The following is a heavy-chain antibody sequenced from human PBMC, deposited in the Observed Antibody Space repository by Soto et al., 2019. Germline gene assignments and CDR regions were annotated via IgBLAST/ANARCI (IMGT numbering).Heavy chain of an antibody. CDR2: IKQDGSEK. CDR1: GFTFSSYW. CDR3: ARVEAYYDFRADYFDY. Sequence: EVQLVESGGGLVQPGGSLRLSCAASGFTFSSYWMSWVRQAPGKGLEWVANIKQDGSEKYYVDSVKGRFTISRDNAKNSLYLQMNSLRAEDTAVYYCARVEAYYDFRADYFDYWGQGTLVTVSS. V-gene: IGHV3-7*05. D-gene: IGHD3-3*01. J-gene: IGHJ4*02.